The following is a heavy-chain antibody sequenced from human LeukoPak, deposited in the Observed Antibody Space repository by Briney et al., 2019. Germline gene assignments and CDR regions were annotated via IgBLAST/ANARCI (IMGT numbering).Heavy chain of an antibody. V-gene: IGHV4-39*01. CDR1: GASISSSNYY. CDR2: IYYSGST. CDR3: ARLVGATSLGTSY. J-gene: IGHJ4*02. Sequence: PSETLSLTCTVSGASISSSNYYWGWIRQPPGKGLEWLGSIYYSGSTYYNPSLKSRVTISVDTSKNQFSLKLSSVTAADTAVYYCARLVGATSLGTSYWGQGTLVTVSS. D-gene: IGHD1-26*01.